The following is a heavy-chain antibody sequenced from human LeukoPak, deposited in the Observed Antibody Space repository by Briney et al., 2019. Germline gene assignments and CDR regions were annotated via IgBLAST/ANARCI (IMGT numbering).Heavy chain of an antibody. J-gene: IGHJ3*02. CDR2: ISSDGSST. V-gene: IGHV3-74*01. D-gene: IGHD5/OR15-5a*01. CDR3: ARAFEGVYDAFDI. CDR1: GFTFSTYW. Sequence: GGSLRLSCAASGFTFSTYWMHWVRQAPGKGLVWVSRISSDGSSTSYADSVKGRFTISRDNAKNTLYLQMNSLRAEDTAVYYCARAFEGVYDAFDIWGQGTMVTVSS.